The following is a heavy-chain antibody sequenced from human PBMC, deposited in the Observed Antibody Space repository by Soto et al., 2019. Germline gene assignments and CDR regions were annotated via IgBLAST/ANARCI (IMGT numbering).Heavy chain of an antibody. CDR2: ISYDGSNK. V-gene: IGHV3-30-3*01. CDR1: GFTFSSYA. CDR3: ARARPTLTSKELLWFGELFGSHDY. D-gene: IGHD3-10*01. J-gene: IGHJ4*02. Sequence: GGSLRLSCAASGFTFSSYAMHWVRQAPGKGLEWVAVISYDGSNKYYADSVKGRFTISRDNSKNTLYLQMNSLRAEDTAVYYCARARPTLTSKELLWFGELFGSHDYWGQGTLVTVSS.